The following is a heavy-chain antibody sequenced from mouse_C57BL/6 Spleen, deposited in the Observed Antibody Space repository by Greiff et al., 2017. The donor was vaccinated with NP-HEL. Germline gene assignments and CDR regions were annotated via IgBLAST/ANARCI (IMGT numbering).Heavy chain of an antibody. Sequence: QVQLQQPGAELVKPGASVKMSCKASGYTFTSYWITWVKQRPGHGLEWIGDIYPGSGSTNYNEKFKSKATLTVDTSSSTAYMQLSSLTSEDSAVYYGAKGNDGYYDYAMDYWGQGTSVTVSS. CDR2: IYPGSGST. D-gene: IGHD2-3*01. CDR1: GYTFTSYW. V-gene: IGHV1-55*01. J-gene: IGHJ4*01. CDR3: AKGNDGYYDYAMDY.